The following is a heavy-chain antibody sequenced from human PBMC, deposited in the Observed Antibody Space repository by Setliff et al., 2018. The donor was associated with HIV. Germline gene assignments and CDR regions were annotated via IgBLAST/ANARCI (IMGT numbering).Heavy chain of an antibody. D-gene: IGHD2-15*01. CDR2: IYTGGST. CDR3: ARHHYSNWFDP. CDR1: GGSISTFY. V-gene: IGHV4-4*09. J-gene: IGHJ5*02. Sequence: PSETLSLTCTVSGGSISTFYWSWIRQPPGKGLEWIGYIYTGGSTNYNPSLKRRVTVSVDTSKNQFSLRLRSVTAADTAMYYCARHHYSNWFDPWGQGTLVTVSS.